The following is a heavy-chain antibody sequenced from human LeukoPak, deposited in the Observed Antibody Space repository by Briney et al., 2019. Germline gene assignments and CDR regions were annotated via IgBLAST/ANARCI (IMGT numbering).Heavy chain of an antibody. J-gene: IGHJ4*02. CDR2: ISDDGGST. Sequence: GGSLKLSCSASGFIFRNFGMNWVRQAPGKGLEWVSAISDDGGSTYYTDSVNGRFTISRDNSKNTLYLQMNSLKVEDTAVYFCAKRVPYSSSSVYFDYWGQGTLVTVSS. CDR1: GFIFRNFG. D-gene: IGHD6-6*01. CDR3: AKRVPYSSSSVYFDY. V-gene: IGHV3-23*01.